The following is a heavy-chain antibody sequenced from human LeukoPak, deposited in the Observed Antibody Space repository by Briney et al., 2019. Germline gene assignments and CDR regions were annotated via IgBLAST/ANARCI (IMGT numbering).Heavy chain of an antibody. Sequence: SVKVSCKASGGTFSSYAVSWVRQAPGQGLEWMGGIIPIFNTANYAQKFQARVTITADESTSTAYMELSSLRSEDTAVCYCAREVDSSSSGATVIYWGQGTLVTVSS. CDR1: GGTFSSYA. D-gene: IGHD6-6*01. CDR2: IIPIFNTA. J-gene: IGHJ4*02. CDR3: AREVDSSSSGATVIY. V-gene: IGHV1-69*13.